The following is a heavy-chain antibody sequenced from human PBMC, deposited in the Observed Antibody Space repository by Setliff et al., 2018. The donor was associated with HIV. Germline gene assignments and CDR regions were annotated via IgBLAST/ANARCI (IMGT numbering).Heavy chain of an antibody. CDR2: ISAYHGDT. Sequence: ASVKVSCKASGYTFTNYGISWVRQAPGQGPEWLGWISAYHGDTKYAQKFQCRVTMTTDKSTTTAHMELRSLRSDDTAVYYCARLKGVLVVMLDAFDIWGQGTMVTVSS. CDR1: GYTFTNYG. D-gene: IGHD2-15*01. J-gene: IGHJ3*02. V-gene: IGHV1-18*01. CDR3: ARLKGVLVVMLDAFDI.